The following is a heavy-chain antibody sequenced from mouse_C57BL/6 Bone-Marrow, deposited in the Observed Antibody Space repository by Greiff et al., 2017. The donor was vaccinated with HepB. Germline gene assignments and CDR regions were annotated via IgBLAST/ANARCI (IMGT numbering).Heavy chain of an antibody. V-gene: IGHV14-1*01. CDR3: TTWILRYPYYFDY. CDR1: GFNIKDYY. J-gene: IGHJ2*01. Sequence: EVQLQQSGAELVRPGASVKLSCTASGFNIKDYYMHWVKQRPEQGLEWIGRIDPEDGDTEYAPKFHGKATMTADTSSNTAYLQLSSLTSEDTAVYYCTTWILRYPYYFDYWGQGTTLTVSS. CDR2: IDPEDGDT. D-gene: IGHD1-1*01.